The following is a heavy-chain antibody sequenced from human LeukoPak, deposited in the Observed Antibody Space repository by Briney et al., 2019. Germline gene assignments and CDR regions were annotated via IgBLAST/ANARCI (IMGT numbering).Heavy chain of an antibody. Sequence: PGGSLRLSCAASGFTFSPYGMHWVRQAPGKGLEWVAVISYDGSNKYYADSVKGRFTISRDNSKNTLYLQMNSLRAEDTAVYYCAKDNRDGYNSPNLIDYWGQGTLVTVSS. V-gene: IGHV3-30*18. CDR3: AKDNRDGYNSPNLIDY. D-gene: IGHD5-24*01. CDR2: ISYDGSNK. CDR1: GFTFSPYG. J-gene: IGHJ4*02.